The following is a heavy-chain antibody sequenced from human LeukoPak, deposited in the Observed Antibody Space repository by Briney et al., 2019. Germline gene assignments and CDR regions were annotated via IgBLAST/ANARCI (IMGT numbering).Heavy chain of an antibody. J-gene: IGHJ6*02. CDR1: GFTFSSYA. CDR3: AKDVGTLLLYYGMDV. V-gene: IGHV3-23*01. CDR2: ISGSGGST. D-gene: IGHD2-15*01. Sequence: GGSLRLSCEASGFTFSSYAMSWVRQAPGKGLEWVSAISGSGGSTYYADSVKGRFTISRDNSKNTLYLQMNSLRAEDTAVYYCAKDVGTLLLYYGMDVWGQGTTVTVSS.